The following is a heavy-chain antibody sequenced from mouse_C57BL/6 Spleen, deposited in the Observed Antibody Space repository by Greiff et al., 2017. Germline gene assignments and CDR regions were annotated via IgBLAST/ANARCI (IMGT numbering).Heavy chain of an antibody. D-gene: IGHD1-1*01. CDR2: ISDGGSYT. J-gene: IGHJ3*01. CDR1: GFTFSSYA. CDR3: ARDKLYGSMAY. V-gene: IGHV5-4*01. Sequence: EVQLVESGGGLVKPGGSLKLSCAASGFTFSSYAMSWVRQTPEKRLEWVATISDGGSYTYYPDNVKGRFTISRDNAKNNLYLQMSHLKSEDTAMYYCARDKLYGSMAYWGQGTLVTVSA.